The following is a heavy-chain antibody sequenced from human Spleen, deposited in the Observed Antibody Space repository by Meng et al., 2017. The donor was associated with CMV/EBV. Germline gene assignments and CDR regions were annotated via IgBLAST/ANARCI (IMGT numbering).Heavy chain of an antibody. Sequence: SETLSLTCTVSGGPISSSHYFWGWIRQSPGKGLEWIASIYYTGNTYYSPSLKSRVTISVDTSKNQFSLKLKSVTAADTAVYHCARETAVDGYYYYGMDVWGQGTTVTVSS. V-gene: IGHV4-39*07. J-gene: IGHJ6*02. CDR3: ARETAVDGYYYYGMDV. D-gene: IGHD2-2*01. CDR1: GGPISSSHYF. CDR2: IYYTGNT.